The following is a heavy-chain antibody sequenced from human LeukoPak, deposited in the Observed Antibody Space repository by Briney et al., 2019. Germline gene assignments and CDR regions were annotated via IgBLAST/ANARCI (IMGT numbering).Heavy chain of an antibody. CDR3: ARDPEGSSGWYWFDP. CDR1: GFTFSNFW. CDR2: INRDGSDK. V-gene: IGHV3-7*01. J-gene: IGHJ5*02. D-gene: IGHD6-19*01. Sequence: GGSLRLSCAASGFTFSNFWMGWARQGPGKGLQWVASINRDGSDKHPVDSVKGRFTISRDNAKNLVYLQMSSLRAEDTAVYYCARDPEGSSGWYWFDPWGQGTLVTVSS.